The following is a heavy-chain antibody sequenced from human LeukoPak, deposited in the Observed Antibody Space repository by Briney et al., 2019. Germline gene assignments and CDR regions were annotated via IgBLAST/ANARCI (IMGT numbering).Heavy chain of an antibody. CDR1: GVSISSNLW. D-gene: IGHD4-17*01. CDR3: ARGALDDYGDYNPFDY. V-gene: IGHV4-4*02. Sequence: PSETLSLTCAVSGVSISSNLWWTWVRQPPGKGLEWIAEIHHSGSINYNPSLKSRVTISVDTSKNQFSLKLSSVTAADTAVYYCARGALDDYGDYNPFDYWGQGTLVTVSS. CDR2: IHHSGSI. J-gene: IGHJ4*02.